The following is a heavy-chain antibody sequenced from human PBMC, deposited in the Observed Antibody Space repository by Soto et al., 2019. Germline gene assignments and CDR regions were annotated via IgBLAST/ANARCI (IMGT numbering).Heavy chain of an antibody. CDR3: ARDSSKYTYGSFYFDY. V-gene: IGHV3-48*02. J-gene: IGHJ4*02. D-gene: IGHD5-18*01. CDR2: ISYSSATI. Sequence: GGSLRLSCAASGFTFINYGINWVRQAPGRGLEWISFISYSSATIHYADSVRGRFTISRDNANNSLYLEMSSLRDEDTAVYFCARDSSKYTYGSFYFDYWGQGTLVNV. CDR1: GFTFINYG.